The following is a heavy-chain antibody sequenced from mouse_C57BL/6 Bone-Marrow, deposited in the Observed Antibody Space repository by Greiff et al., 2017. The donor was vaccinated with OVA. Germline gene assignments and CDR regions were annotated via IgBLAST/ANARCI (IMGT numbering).Heavy chain of an antibody. CDR2: ISDGGSYT. CDR3: ARDSPYYDYEGFAY. Sequence: EVKLMESGGGLVKPGGSLKLSCAASGFTFSSYAMSWVRQTPEKRLEWVATISDGGSYTYYPDNVKGRFTISRDNAKNNLYLQMSHLKSEDTAMYYCARDSPYYDYEGFAYWGQGTLVTVSA. CDR1: GFTFSSYA. D-gene: IGHD2-4*01. J-gene: IGHJ3*01. V-gene: IGHV5-4*01.